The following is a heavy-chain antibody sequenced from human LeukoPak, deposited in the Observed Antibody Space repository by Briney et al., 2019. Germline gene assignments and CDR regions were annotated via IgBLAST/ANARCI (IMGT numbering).Heavy chain of an antibody. V-gene: IGHV3-11*06. J-gene: IGHJ4*02. D-gene: IGHD5-12*01. CDR1: GFTFSDYY. CDR2: ISSSSTYT. CDR3: ARGGYSGYDYGARVDY. Sequence: GGSLRLSCAASGFTFSDYYMSWIRRAPGKGLEWVSYISSSSTYTNYADSVKGRFTISRDNAKNSLYLQMNSLRAEDTAVYYCARGGYSGYDYGARVDYWGQGTLATVSS.